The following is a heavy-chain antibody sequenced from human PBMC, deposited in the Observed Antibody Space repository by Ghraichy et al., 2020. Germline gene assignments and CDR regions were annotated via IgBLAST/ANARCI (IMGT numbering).Heavy chain of an antibody. CDR2: ITRSSSFK. CDR3: ARGSSVVRFYYYAGMDV. Sequence: GGSLRLSCVGSGLSDYSMNWVRQSPGKGLEWISYITRSSSFKSYADSVKGRFTISRDNAQNSLYLQMNSLRDEDTAVYYCARGSSVVRFYYYAGMDVWGQGTTVTVSS. CDR1: GLSDYS. D-gene: IGHD4-23*01. V-gene: IGHV3-48*02. J-gene: IGHJ6*02.